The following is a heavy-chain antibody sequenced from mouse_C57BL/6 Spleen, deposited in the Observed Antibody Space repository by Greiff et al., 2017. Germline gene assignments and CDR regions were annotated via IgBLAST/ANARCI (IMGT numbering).Heavy chain of an antibody. Sequence: EVQVVESGGGLVQPGGSMKLSCVASGFTFSNYWMNWVRQSPEKGLEWVAQIRLKSDNYATHYAESVKGRFTISRDDSKSSVYLQMNNLRAEDTGIYYCTTTVVAYGDYWGQGTTLTVSS. V-gene: IGHV6-3*01. CDR1: GFTFSNYW. CDR3: TTTVVAYGDY. J-gene: IGHJ2*01. D-gene: IGHD1-1*01. CDR2: IRLKSDNYAT.